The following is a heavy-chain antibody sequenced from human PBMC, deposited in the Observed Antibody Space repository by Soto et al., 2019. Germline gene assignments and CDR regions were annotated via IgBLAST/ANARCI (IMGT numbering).Heavy chain of an antibody. J-gene: IGHJ4*02. D-gene: IGHD6-13*01. CDR2: ISSSTSHT. CDR3: ARGRGAAADYFDF. CDR1: GFTFSDYY. V-gene: IGHV3-11*05. Sequence: QVQLVESGGGLVKPGGSLRLSCAVSGFTFSDYYMTWIRQAPGKGLEWVSYISSSTSHTNYGDSVKGRFTISRDNAKNSLFLQMNSLRAEDTAVYYCARGRGAAADYFDFWGQGTLVTVSS.